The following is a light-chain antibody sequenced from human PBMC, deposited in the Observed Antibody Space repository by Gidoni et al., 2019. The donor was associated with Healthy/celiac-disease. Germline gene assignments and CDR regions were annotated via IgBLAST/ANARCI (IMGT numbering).Light chain of an antibody. Sequence: DIQMTQSPSTLSAAVGDRVTITCRRSQSISWLLAWYQQKPGTAPKLLIYDASSLESGVPSRCSGSGAGTEFTLTISSLHPDDFATYYRQHCVVSLTFXQXTKVXIK. CDR1: QSISWL. V-gene: IGKV1-5*01. J-gene: IGKJ1*01. CDR2: DAS. CDR3: QHCVVSLT.